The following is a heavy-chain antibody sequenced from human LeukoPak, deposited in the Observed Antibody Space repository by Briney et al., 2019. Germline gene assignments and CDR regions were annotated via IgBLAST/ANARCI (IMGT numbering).Heavy chain of an antibody. J-gene: IGHJ6*01. Sequence: PGGSLRLSCAASGFPFSSYAMTWVRQPPGKGLEWVATISDNADSTYYADSVKGRFTISRDNSKNTLYLEMNSLRAEDTAIYYCAKMKGHPLPKYYMDVWGQGTTVTVSS. D-gene: IGHD1-26*01. CDR1: GFPFSSYA. V-gene: IGHV3-23*01. CDR2: ISDNADST. CDR3: AKMKGHPLPKYYMDV.